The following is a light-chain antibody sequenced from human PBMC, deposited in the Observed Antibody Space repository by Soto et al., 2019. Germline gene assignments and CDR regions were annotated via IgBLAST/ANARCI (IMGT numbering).Light chain of an antibody. CDR2: NAS. Sequence: EILLTQSPATLFLSPGARATLSCRASQSVSNYFAWYQKKPGQAPRLPIYNASNRATGIPARFSGSGSGTDFTLTISSLEPEDFAVYYCQHRSNWPPITFGQGTRLEI. J-gene: IGKJ5*01. V-gene: IGKV3-11*01. CDR1: QSVSNY. CDR3: QHRSNWPPIT.